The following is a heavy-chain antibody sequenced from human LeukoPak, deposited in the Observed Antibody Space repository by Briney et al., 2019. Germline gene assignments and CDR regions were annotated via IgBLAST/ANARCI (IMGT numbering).Heavy chain of an antibody. J-gene: IGHJ3*02. D-gene: IGHD3-22*01. CDR1: GYSFTNYW. CDR3: ARLGDRGYYDASDI. CDR2: IYPDDSDT. V-gene: IGHV5-51*01. Sequence: GESLKISCQGSGYSFTNYWIGWVSQMPGKGLEWMGTIYPDDSDTRHSPSFQGQVTISADKSISTAYLQWSSLKASDTAMYYCARLGDRGYYDASDIWGQGTMVTVSS.